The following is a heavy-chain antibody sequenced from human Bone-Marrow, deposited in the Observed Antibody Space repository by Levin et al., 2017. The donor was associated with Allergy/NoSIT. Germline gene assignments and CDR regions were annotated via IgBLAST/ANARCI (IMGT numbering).Heavy chain of an antibody. D-gene: IGHD5-18*01. Sequence: SETLSLTCTVSGGSISSSSYYWGWIRQPPGKGLEWIGSIYYSGSTYYNPSLKSRVTISVDTSKNQFSLKLSSVTAADTAVYYCARRRGRVGDTAMGSGYYGMDVWGQGTTVTVSS. CDR2: IYYSGST. CDR3: ARRRGRVGDTAMGSGYYGMDV. V-gene: IGHV4-39*01. CDR1: GGSISSSSYY. J-gene: IGHJ6*02.